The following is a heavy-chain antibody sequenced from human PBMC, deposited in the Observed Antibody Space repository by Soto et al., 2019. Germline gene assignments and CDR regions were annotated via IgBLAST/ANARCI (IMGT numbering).Heavy chain of an antibody. CDR3: VRDAPIGSVFSGYDAIDS. J-gene: IGHJ4*02. CDR1: GGTFSTST. D-gene: IGHD5-12*01. CDR2: IIPIFGTG. V-gene: IGHV1-69*08. Sequence: QVQLEQSGTEVKKPGSSVKVSCKASGGTFSTSTFTWVRQAPGQGLEWMGRIIPIFGTGAYAPKFQGRVLITGDKSTSTVYMELSGLKAEDTAVFFCVRDAPIGSVFSGYDAIDSWGQGTLGTVSS.